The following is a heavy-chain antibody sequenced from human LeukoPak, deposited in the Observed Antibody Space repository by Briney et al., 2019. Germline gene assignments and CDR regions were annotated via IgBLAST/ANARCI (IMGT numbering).Heavy chain of an antibody. CDR2: IYYNGNT. J-gene: IGHJ4*02. D-gene: IGHD6-19*01. V-gene: IGHV4-34*01. CDR3: ASHRIALATIDY. CDR1: GGSFSGYY. Sequence: SETLSLTCAVYGGSFSGYYWSWLRQPPGKGLEWIGSIYYNGNTYYNPSLKSRPTVSVDTSKNQFSLKLSSVTATDTALYFYASHRIALATIDYWGQGILVTVSS.